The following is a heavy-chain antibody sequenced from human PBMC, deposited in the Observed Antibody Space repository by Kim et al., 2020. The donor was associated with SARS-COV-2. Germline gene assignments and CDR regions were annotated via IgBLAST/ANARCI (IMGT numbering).Heavy chain of an antibody. CDR3: ARTASGSYYNGNWFDP. Sequence: VSVKVSCKASGYTFTGYYMHWVRQAPGQGLEWMGRINPNSGGTNYAQKFQGRVTMTRDTSISTAYMELSRLRSDDTAVYYCARTASGSYYNGNWFDPWGQGTLVTVSS. D-gene: IGHD3-10*01. CDR1: GYTFTGYY. J-gene: IGHJ5*02. V-gene: IGHV1-2*06. CDR2: INPNSGGT.